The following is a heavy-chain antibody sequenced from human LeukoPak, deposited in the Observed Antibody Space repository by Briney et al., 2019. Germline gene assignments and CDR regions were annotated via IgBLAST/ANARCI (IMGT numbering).Heavy chain of an antibody. D-gene: IGHD6-6*01. CDR3: ARDLPYSSSSAIPFDY. CDR2: ISTYSDNT. CDR1: GYTFTSYG. V-gene: IGHV1-18*01. Sequence: EASVRVSCKASGYTFTSYGVTWVRQAPGQGLEWMGWISTYSDNTNYAQKLQGRVTMTTDTSTSTAYMELRSLTSDDTAVYYCARDLPYSSSSAIPFDYWGQGTLVTVSS. J-gene: IGHJ4*02.